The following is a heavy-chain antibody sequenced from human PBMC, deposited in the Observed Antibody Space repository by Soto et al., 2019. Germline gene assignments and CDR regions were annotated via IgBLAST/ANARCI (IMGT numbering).Heavy chain of an antibody. CDR2: ISANNGNT. CDR1: GYTFTSYG. Sequence: QVQLVQSGAEVKKPGASVKVSCKASGYTFTSYGISWVRQAPGQGLEWMGWISANNGNTNYAQKLQGRDTMTTDTSTRTDYMELRRLRSDDTAVYCCARDGFSGSFEGDAFDLWGQGTMVTVSS. V-gene: IGHV1-18*01. D-gene: IGHD1-26*01. J-gene: IGHJ3*01. CDR3: ARDGFSGSFEGDAFDL.